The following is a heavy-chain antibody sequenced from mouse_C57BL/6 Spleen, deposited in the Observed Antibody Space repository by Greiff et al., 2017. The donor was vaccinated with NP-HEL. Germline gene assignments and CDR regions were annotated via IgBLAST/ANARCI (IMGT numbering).Heavy chain of an antibody. V-gene: IGHV5-17*01. CDR2: ISSGSSTI. J-gene: IGHJ1*03. D-gene: IGHD1-1*01. Sequence: EVQLVESGGGLVKPGGSLKLSCAASGFTFSDYGMHWVRQAPEKGLEWVAYISSGSSTIYYADTVKGRFTISRDNAKNTLFLQMTRLRSEDTAMYYCARIPIITTVIYWYFDVWGTGTTVTVSS. CDR1: GFTFSDYG. CDR3: ARIPIITTVIYWYFDV.